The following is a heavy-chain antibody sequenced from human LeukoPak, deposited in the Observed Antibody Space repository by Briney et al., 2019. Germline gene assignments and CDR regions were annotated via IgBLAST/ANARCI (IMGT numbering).Heavy chain of an antibody. Sequence: PGGSLRLSCAASGFTFSTYSINWVRQAPGKGLEWVSSITSSSSYMYYADSVKGRFTISRDNAKNSLYLQIMSLSPEDTAVYYCSRARVVTVADEADYYFYMDVWGKGTTVTVSS. CDR3: SRARVVTVADEADYYFYMDV. CDR2: ITSSSSYM. CDR1: GFTFSTYS. J-gene: IGHJ6*03. D-gene: IGHD2-21*02. V-gene: IGHV3-21*01.